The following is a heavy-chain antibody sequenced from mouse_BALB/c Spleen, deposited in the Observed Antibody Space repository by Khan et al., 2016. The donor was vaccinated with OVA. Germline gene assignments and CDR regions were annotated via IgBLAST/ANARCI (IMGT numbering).Heavy chain of an antibody. CDR3: AREASSRDVSLPY. J-gene: IGHJ3*01. Sequence: VQLQQSGPELVEPGASVKMSCKASGYTFTNYVMHWVKQKPGQGLEWFGYINPYNAGTRYNEKFKSKTTLTSDISYTTAFLELSSLTSEDSAAYDCAREASSRDVSLPYWGQGTLVTVSA. CDR2: INPYNAGT. V-gene: IGHV1S136*01. D-gene: IGHD6-2*01. CDR1: GYTFTNYV.